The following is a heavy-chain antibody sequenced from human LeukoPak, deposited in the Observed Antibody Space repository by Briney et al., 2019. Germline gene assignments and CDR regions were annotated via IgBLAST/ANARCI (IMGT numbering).Heavy chain of an antibody. Sequence: SETLSLTCTVSGVSISPSYWSWIRQPPGKGLEWIGYIHYSGSTNYNPSLKSRVTISVDTSKNQFSLKLSSVTAADTAIYHCARGGWSLDVWGQGTLVTVSS. CDR2: IHYSGST. CDR3: ARGGWSLDV. V-gene: IGHV4-59*01. CDR1: GVSISPSY. D-gene: IGHD6-19*01. J-gene: IGHJ4*02.